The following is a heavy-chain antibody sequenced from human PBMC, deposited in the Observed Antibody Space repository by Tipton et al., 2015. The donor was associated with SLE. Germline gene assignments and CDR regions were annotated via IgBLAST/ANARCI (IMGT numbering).Heavy chain of an antibody. J-gene: IGHJ5*02. CDR1: GYTFTSYG. D-gene: IGHD3-3*01. CDR2: ISAYNGNT. Sequence: QLVQSGAEVKKPGASVKVSCKASGYTFTSYGISWVRQAPGQGLEWMGWISAYNGNTNYAQKLQGRVTMTTDTSTSTAYMELSSLRSEDTAVYYCALYDFWSGYQRANNWFDPWGQGTLVTVSS. CDR3: ALYDFWSGYQRANNWFDP. V-gene: IGHV1-18*01.